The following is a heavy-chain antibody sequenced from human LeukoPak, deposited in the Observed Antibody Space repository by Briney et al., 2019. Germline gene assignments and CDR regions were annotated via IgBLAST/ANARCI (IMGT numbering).Heavy chain of an antibody. D-gene: IGHD3-3*01. CDR3: ARDLGAEYYDFWSGYYTPFDY. J-gene: IGHJ4*02. V-gene: IGHV3-48*01. CDR1: GLTFSNFK. Sequence: GGSLRLSCAVSGLTFSNFKMNWVCQAPGKGLEWVSYISDSGRTTFYADSVKGRFTISRDNAKNSLYLQMNSLRAEDTAVYYCARDLGAEYYDFWSGYYTPFDYWGQGTLVTVSS. CDR2: ISDSGRTT.